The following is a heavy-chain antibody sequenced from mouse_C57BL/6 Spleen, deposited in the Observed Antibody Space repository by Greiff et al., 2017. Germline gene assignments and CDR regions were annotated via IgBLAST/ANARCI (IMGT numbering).Heavy chain of an antibody. V-gene: IGHV1-26*01. CDR2: INPNNGGT. CDR1: GYTFTDYY. Sequence: EVQLQQSGPELVKPGASVKISCKASGYTFTDYYMNWVKQSHGKSLEWIGDINPNNGGTSFNQKFTGKATLTVDKSSSTAYMELRSLTSEDSAVYYCARCYYGNAMDYWGQGTSVTVSS. CDR3: ARCYYGNAMDY. J-gene: IGHJ4*01. D-gene: IGHD1-1*01.